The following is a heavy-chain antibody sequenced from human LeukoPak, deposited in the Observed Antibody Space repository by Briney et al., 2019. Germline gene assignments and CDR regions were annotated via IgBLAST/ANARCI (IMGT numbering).Heavy chain of an antibody. Sequence: SETLSLTCTVSGGSISSYYWSWIRQPPGKGLEWIGYIYYSGSTNYNPSLKSRVTISVDTSKNQFSLKLSSVTAADTAVYYCARPGTGSGVDYWGQGTLVTVSS. J-gene: IGHJ4*02. V-gene: IGHV4-59*08. CDR3: ARPGTGSGVDY. CDR1: GGSISSYY. D-gene: IGHD1-1*01. CDR2: IYYSGST.